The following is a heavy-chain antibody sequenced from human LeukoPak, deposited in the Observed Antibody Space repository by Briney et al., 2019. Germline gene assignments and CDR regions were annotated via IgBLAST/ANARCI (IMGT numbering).Heavy chain of an antibody. CDR1: GTSFSGYY. J-gene: IGHJ4*02. CDR2: INHSGYT. D-gene: IGHD4-17*01. Sequence: PSETLSLTCAVYGTSFSGYYWSWVRQTPGKGLEWIGEINHSGYTNDNPSLKSRVTLSIDTSRKQFSLNLRSVTVADAGTYYCTRMTTGHDYWGQGTLVTVSS. V-gene: IGHV4-34*01. CDR3: TRMTTGHDY.